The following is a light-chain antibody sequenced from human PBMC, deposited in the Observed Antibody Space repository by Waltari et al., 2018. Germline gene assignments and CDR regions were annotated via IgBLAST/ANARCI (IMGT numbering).Light chain of an antibody. V-gene: IGKV2-29*03. CDR2: EVS. CDR3: MQAIQLPLT. J-gene: IGKJ4*01. Sequence: DIVMTQTPLSLSVTPGQPASISCKSSQSLLHGDGKTHLYWFLQKPGQPPQLLIYEVSSRFSGLSPRFSGSGSGTDFTLEISRVEAEDVGVYYCMQAIQLPLTFGGGTKVEIK. CDR1: QSLLHGDGKTH.